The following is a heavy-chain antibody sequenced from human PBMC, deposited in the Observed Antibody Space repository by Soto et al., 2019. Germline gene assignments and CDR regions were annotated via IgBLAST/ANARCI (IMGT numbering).Heavy chain of an antibody. D-gene: IGHD3-3*01. CDR1: GFTFSSYA. J-gene: IGHJ4*02. Sequence: GGSLRLSCAASGFTFSSYAMSWVRQAPEKGREWDSAMSASGGNTYYTDSGKDRFTNSRDKSKNTQYQQINRLRTKDTAINKRAKAGLYDVLSGFFFEYWGQGTLVTVSS. CDR2: MSASGGNT. CDR3: AKAGLYDVLSGFFFEY. V-gene: IGHV3-23*01.